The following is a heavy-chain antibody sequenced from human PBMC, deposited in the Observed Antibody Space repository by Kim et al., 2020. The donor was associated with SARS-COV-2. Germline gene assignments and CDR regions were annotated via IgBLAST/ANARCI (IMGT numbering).Heavy chain of an antibody. Sequence: YDADSVEGRFTVARDNAKNSLYLQMNSRRAEDTAVYYCAKLGIAAAAYMDVWGKGTTVTVSS. CDR3: AKLGIAAAAYMDV. V-gene: IGHV3-21*01. D-gene: IGHD6-13*01. J-gene: IGHJ6*03.